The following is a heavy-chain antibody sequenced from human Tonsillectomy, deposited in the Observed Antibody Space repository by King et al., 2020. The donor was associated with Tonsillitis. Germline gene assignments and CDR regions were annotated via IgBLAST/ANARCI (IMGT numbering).Heavy chain of an antibody. J-gene: IGHJ4*02. CDR1: KFTFSNYG. V-gene: IGHV3-30*18. CDR3: AKVRGSGNYWGVGGYFDY. CDR2: ISYDGSNI. D-gene: IGHD1-26*01. Sequence: HVQLVESGGGVVQPERSLRLSCAASKFTFSNYGMHWVRQAPGKGLEWVAVISYDGSNIFYADSVKGRFTISRDNSKNTLYLQMNSLRAEDTAVYYCAKVRGSGNYWGVGGYFDYWGQGTLVTVSS.